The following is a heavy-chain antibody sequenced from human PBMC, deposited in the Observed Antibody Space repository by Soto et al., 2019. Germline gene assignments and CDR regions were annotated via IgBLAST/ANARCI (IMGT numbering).Heavy chain of an antibody. CDR2: INPNGGST. J-gene: IGHJ4*02. CDR3: ATSVNSAMAFDY. CDR1: GSTFTDYY. Sequence: ASVTVSCTASGSTFTDYYIHWVRQAPGQGLEWMGWINPNGGSTTYAQRFRAGFTMTRDTSTSTVYMELSSLRSEDSAVYYCATSVNSAMAFDYWGQGTLVTVSS. V-gene: IGHV1-46*01. D-gene: IGHD5-18*01.